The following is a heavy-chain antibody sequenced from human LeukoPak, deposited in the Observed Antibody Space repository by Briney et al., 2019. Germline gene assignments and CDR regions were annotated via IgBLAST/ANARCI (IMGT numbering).Heavy chain of an antibody. D-gene: IGHD3-22*01. Sequence: SVKVSCKASGGTFSSYAISWVRQAPGQGLEWMGGIIPIFGTANYAQKFQGRVTITTDESTSTAYMELSSLRTEDTAVYYCARDYIGGYAPFDPWGQGTLVTVSS. J-gene: IGHJ5*02. CDR1: GGTFSSYA. CDR2: IIPIFGTA. CDR3: ARDYIGGYAPFDP. V-gene: IGHV1-69*05.